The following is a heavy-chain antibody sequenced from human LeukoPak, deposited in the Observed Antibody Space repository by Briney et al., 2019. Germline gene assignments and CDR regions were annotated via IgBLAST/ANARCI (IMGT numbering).Heavy chain of an antibody. Sequence: SETLSLTCTVSGGSISSYYWSWIRQPPGKGLEWSGYIYYSGSTNYNPSLKSRVTISVDTSKNQFSLRLSSVTAADTAVHYCARVFYDTSGYYYVFDYWGQGTLVTVSS. CDR3: ARVFYDTSGYYYVFDY. CDR1: GGSISSYY. J-gene: IGHJ4*02. D-gene: IGHD3-22*01. CDR2: IYYSGST. V-gene: IGHV4-59*01.